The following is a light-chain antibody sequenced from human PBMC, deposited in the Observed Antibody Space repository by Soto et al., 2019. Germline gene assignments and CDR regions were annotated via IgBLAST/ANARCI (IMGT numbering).Light chain of an antibody. Sequence: QSALTQPPSACGSPGQRVTISCSGSSSNIGSHAVKWYQQLPGTAPTLLIYTNDERPSGVHDRFSGSKSGTSASLAISGLQSEDEADYYSAAWDDSLNDYAFAGGTKETV. CDR2: TND. CDR1: SSNIGSHA. V-gene: IGLV1-44*01. J-gene: IGLJ1*01. CDR3: AAWDDSLNDYA.